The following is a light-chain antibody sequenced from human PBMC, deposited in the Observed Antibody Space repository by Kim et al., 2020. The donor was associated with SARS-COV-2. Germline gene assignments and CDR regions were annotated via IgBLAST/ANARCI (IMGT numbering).Light chain of an antibody. CDR3: SAYVIGSTWV. V-gene: IGLV2-14*01. CDR2: DVT. J-gene: IGLJ3*02. CDR1: SSDVGIYNS. Sequence: QSALTQHASVSGSPGQSITISCTATSSDVGIYNSVSWYQQHPGKAPKLMIYDVTKRPSGVSNRFSGSKSGNTASLTISGLLAEDEADYYCSAYVIGSTWVFGGGTQLTVL.